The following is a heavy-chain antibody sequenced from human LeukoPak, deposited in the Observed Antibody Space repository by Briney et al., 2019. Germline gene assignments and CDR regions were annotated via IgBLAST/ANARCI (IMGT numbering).Heavy chain of an antibody. CDR3: ARDRSLDTAMVEHYFDY. CDR2: IYYSGST. V-gene: IGHV4-59*01. J-gene: IGHJ4*02. CDR1: GGSISSYY. D-gene: IGHD5-18*01. Sequence: PSETLSLTCTVSGGSISSYYWSWIRQPPGRGLEWIGYIYYSGSTNYNPSLKSRVTISVDTSKNQFSLKLSSVTAADTAVYYCARDRSLDTAMVEHYFDYWGQGTLVTVSS.